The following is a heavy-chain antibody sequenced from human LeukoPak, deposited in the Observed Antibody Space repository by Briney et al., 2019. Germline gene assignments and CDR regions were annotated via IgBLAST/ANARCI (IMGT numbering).Heavy chain of an antibody. J-gene: IGHJ4*02. CDR1: RFTFSSYG. CDR3: AKRGPGSPQSGKYYFDY. V-gene: IGHV3-23*01. CDR2: ISGSGGST. Sequence: GGSLRLSCAASRFTFSSYGMSWVRQAPGKGLEWVSAISGSGGSTFYADSVKGRFTISRDNSKNTLYLQMNSLRAEDTAVYYCAKRGPGSPQSGKYYFDYWGQGTLVTVSS. D-gene: IGHD3-10*01.